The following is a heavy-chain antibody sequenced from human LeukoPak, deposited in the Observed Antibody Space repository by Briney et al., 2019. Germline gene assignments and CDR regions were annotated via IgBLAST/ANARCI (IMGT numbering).Heavy chain of an antibody. J-gene: IGHJ1*01. CDR2: ISAYNGNT. Sequence: ASVKVSCKASGYTFTSYGISWVRQAPGQGLEWMGWISAYNGNTNYAQKLQGRVTMTTDTSTSTAYMELRSLRSDDTAVYYCARAALAYCSGGSCPFQHWGQGTLVTVSS. V-gene: IGHV1-18*01. CDR3: ARAALAYCSGGSCPFQH. D-gene: IGHD2-15*01. CDR1: GYTFTSYG.